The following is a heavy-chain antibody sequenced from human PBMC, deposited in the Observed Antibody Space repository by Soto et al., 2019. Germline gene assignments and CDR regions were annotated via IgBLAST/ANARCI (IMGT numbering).Heavy chain of an antibody. CDR1: GGSISSSSYY. V-gene: IGHV4-39*01. Sequence: SETPSLTCTVYGGSISSSSYYWGWIRQPPGKGLEWIGSIYYSGSTYYNPSLKSRVTISVDTSKNQFSLKLSSVTAADTAVYYCARLVYGSESYYRYYDYWGHGPLRTVSS. J-gene: IGHJ4*01. CDR2: IYYSGST. CDR3: ARLVYGSESYYRYYDY. D-gene: IGHD3-10*01.